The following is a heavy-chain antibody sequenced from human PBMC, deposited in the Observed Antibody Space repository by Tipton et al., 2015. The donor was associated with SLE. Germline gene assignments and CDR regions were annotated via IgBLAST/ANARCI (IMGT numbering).Heavy chain of an antibody. CDR2: VYTAGSP. CDR3: ARTLDTLDI. Sequence: TLSLTCTVSGVSISSGSYYWNWIRQPAGKGLEWIGRVYTAGSPYYNPSLESQVAISMDTSKNQFSLKLTSVTAADTAMYYCARTLDTLDIWGQGTMVTVSS. CDR1: GVSISSGSYY. J-gene: IGHJ3*02. V-gene: IGHV4-61*02.